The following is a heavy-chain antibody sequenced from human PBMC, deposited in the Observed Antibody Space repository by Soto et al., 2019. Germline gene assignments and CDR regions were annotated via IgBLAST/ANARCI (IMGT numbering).Heavy chain of an antibody. D-gene: IGHD3-16*01. J-gene: IGHJ6*02. CDR3: ARGGYYDDVWAKLNQYGLDV. CDR1: GYTFIRYG. V-gene: IGHV1-18*01. Sequence: QVRLVQPAAEVKKPGASVKVSCKTSGYTFIRYGIGWVRQAPGQGLEWMGWISPYNDYTNYAQKFQGRVRMTADTATKTVYLGLSHLTTDDTGVYYCARGGYYDDVWAKLNQYGLDVWGQGTTVSVSS. CDR2: ISPYNDYT.